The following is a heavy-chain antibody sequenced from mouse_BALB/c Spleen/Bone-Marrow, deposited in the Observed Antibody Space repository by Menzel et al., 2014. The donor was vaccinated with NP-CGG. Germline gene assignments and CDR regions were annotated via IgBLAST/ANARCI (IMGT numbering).Heavy chain of an antibody. V-gene: IGHV2-9*02. D-gene: IGHD2-4*01. CDR1: GFSLTSYG. J-gene: IGHJ3*01. Sequence: VKLVESGPGLVPPSQSLSIPCTVSGFSLTSYGVHWVRQPPGKGLEWLGVIWAGGSTNYNSALMSRLSISKDNSKSQVFLKMNSLQTDDTAMYYCAREGSTMITTAFAYWGQGTLVTVSA. CDR3: AREGSTMITTAFAY. CDR2: IWAGGST.